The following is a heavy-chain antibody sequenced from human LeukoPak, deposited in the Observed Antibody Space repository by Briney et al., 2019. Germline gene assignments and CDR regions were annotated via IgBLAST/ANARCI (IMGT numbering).Heavy chain of an antibody. J-gene: IGHJ4*02. CDR3: AKDRLVPDSVLDY. CDR2: IQHDGSNK. V-gene: IGHV3-30*02. D-gene: IGHD6-19*01. Sequence: GGSLRLSCAASGFTFSSYSMHWVRQAPGKGLEWVAFIQHDGSNKYYVDSVKGRFTISRDKSKNTLYLQMNSLRAEDTAVYYCAKDRLVPDSVLDYWGQGTLVTVSS. CDR1: GFTFSSYS.